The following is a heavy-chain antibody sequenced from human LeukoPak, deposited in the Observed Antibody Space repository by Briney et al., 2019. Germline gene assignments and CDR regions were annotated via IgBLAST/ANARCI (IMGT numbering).Heavy chain of an antibody. CDR3: ARPRTIAAAGIFGAFDY. CDR1: GFTFSSYS. J-gene: IGHJ4*02. V-gene: IGHV3-30-3*01. D-gene: IGHD6-13*01. CDR2: ISFDGGHG. Sequence: GGSLRLSCEASGFTFSSYSMHWVRQAPGKGLEWVAVISFDGGHGYYADSVKGRFTISRDNSKNTLYLQMNSLRPEDTALYYCARPRTIAAAGIFGAFDYWGQGTLVTVSS.